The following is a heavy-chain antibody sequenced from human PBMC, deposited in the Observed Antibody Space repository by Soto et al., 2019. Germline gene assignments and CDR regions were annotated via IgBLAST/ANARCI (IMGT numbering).Heavy chain of an antibody. Sequence: TVSSNSAAWNWIRQSPSRGLEWLGRTYYRSKWYNDYAVSVKGRITINPDTSKNQFSLQLNSVTPEDTAVYYCATYSSGWYPDAFDIWGQGTMVTVSS. CDR1: TVSSNSAA. V-gene: IGHV6-1*01. CDR3: ATYSSGWYPDAFDI. J-gene: IGHJ3*02. D-gene: IGHD6-19*01. CDR2: TYYRSKWYN.